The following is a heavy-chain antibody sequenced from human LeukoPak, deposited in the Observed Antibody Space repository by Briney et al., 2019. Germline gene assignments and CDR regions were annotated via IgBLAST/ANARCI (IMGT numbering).Heavy chain of an antibody. CDR3: AELGITMIGGV. Sequence: GGSLRLSCAAAGFSFSSYSMNWVRQAPGKGLEWVSYISSSGSTIYYADSVKGRFTISRDNAKNSLYLQMNSLRAEDTAVYYCAELGITMIGGVWGKGTTVTISS. CDR2: ISSSGSTI. J-gene: IGHJ6*04. CDR1: GFSFSSYS. V-gene: IGHV3-48*04. D-gene: IGHD3-10*02.